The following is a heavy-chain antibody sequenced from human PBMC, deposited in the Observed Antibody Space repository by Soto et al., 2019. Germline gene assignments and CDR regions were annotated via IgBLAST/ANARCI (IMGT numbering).Heavy chain of an antibody. J-gene: IGHJ4*02. CDR1: GYTFTSYG. Sequence: QVQLVQSGAEVKKPGASVQVSCKASGYTFTSYGISWVRQAPGQGLEWMGWISAYTGKTNYALKLQGRVTMITDTTTCTASMTLRRLRPHATAVYYCARDSSGWYYYFGQGTLVTVSS. V-gene: IGHV1-18*01. D-gene: IGHD6-19*01. CDR2: ISAYTGKT. CDR3: ARDSSGWYYY.